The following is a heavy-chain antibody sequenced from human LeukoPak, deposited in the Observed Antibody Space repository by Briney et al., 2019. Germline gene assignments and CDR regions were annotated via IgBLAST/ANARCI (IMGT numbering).Heavy chain of an antibody. CDR3: ARGRAMATDTGSFDY. Sequence: ASVKVSCKASGGTFISYAISWVRQAPGQGLEWMGGIIPIFGTANYAQKFQGRVTITADESTSTAYMELSSLRSEDTAVYYCARGRAMATDTGSFDYWGQGTLVTVSS. D-gene: IGHD5-24*01. V-gene: IGHV1-69*13. J-gene: IGHJ4*02. CDR1: GGTFISYA. CDR2: IIPIFGTA.